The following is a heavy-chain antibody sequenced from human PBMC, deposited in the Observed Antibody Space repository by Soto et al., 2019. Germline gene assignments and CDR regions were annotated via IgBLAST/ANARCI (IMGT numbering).Heavy chain of an antibody. CDR3: EKENSSGWYEGRFDP. CDR1: GFTFSSYA. D-gene: IGHD6-19*01. J-gene: IGHJ5*02. Sequence: EVQLLESGGGLVQPGGSLRLSWAASGFTFSSYAMSWVRQAPGTGLEWVSAISGSGGSTSYADSVKGRFTISRDNSKNTRYVQMNSLRAEDTAVYYCEKENSSGWYEGRFDPWGQGTLVTVSS. CDR2: ISGSGGST. V-gene: IGHV3-23*01.